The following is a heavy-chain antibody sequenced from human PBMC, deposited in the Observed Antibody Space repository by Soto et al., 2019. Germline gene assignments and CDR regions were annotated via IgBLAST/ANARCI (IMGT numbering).Heavy chain of an antibody. CDR3: ASDKPMAAAGSPPDFDY. D-gene: IGHD6-13*01. V-gene: IGHV1-18*01. Sequence: ASVKVSCKASGYTFTGYGISWVRQAPGQGLEWMGWISAYNGNTNYAQKLQGRVTMTTDTSTSTAYMELRSLRSDDTAVYYCASDKPMAAAGSPPDFDYWGQGTLVTVSS. CDR1: GYTFTGYG. J-gene: IGHJ4*02. CDR2: ISAYNGNT.